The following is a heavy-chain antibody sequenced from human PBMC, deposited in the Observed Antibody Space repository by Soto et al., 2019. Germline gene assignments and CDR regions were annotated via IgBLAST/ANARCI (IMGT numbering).Heavy chain of an antibody. Sequence: GESLKISCKGSGYSFTDYWIGWVRQMPGKDLEWMGIIYPDDSDIRYSPTFQGQVTISADKSINTAYLQWSSLKASDTAMYYCASQWSSRVERPRHYFDYWGQGTLVTVSS. CDR1: GYSFTDYW. J-gene: IGHJ4*02. CDR3: ASQWSSRVERPRHYFDY. CDR2: IYPDDSDI. D-gene: IGHD1-1*01. V-gene: IGHV5-51*01.